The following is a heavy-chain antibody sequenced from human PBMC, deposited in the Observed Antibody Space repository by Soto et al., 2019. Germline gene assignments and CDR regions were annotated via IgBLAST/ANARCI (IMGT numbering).Heavy chain of an antibody. CDR2: FDPEDGET. J-gene: IGHJ5*02. D-gene: IGHD3-22*01. V-gene: IGHV1-24*01. CDR1: GYTLTELS. CDR3: AHSLIGYYYDSSGSNWFDP. Sequence: GASVKVSCKVSGYTLTELSMHWVRQAPGKGLEWMGGFDPEDGETIYAQKFQGRLTITKDTSKNQVVLTMTNMDPVDTATYYCAHSLIGYYYDSSGSNWFDPWGQGTLVTVSS.